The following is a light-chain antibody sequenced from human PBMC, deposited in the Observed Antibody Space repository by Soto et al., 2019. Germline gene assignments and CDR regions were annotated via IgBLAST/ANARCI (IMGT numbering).Light chain of an antibody. Sequence: EGILTQSPSALSLSPGERATLSFMDSQSVNNRYLAWYQKKPGQVPRILIYGASSRATGIPDRISGSGSGTEFTLTISRLEPADSAVYFRHHYGRTPPLGQGTRLEIK. V-gene: IGKV3-20*01. CDR3: HHYGRTPP. J-gene: IGKJ5*01. CDR2: GAS. CDR1: QSVNNRY.